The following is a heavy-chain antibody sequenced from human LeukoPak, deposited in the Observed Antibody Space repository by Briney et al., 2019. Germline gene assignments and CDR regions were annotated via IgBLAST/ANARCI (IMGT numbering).Heavy chain of an antibody. CDR3: ARRGYGYSSGYYFDY. V-gene: IGHV4-59*08. D-gene: IGHD3-22*01. Sequence: SETLSLACIVSGGSISSYYWSWIRQPPGKGLEWIGYIYYSGSTNYNPSLKSRVTISVDTSKNQFSLKLSSVTAADTAVYYCARRGYGYSSGYYFDYWGQGTLVTVSS. J-gene: IGHJ4*02. CDR1: GGSISSYY. CDR2: IYYSGST.